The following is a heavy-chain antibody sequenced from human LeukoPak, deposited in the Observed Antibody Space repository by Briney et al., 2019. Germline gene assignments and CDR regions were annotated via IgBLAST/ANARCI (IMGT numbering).Heavy chain of an antibody. CDR3: VRDSPSGFFDL. Sequence: GGSLRLSCAASGFTFNNYWMHWVRQAPGKGLVWVSPINPHGTVTTYADSVKGRFTISRDNAKNTLYLQMNSLRAEDTAVYYCVRDSPSGFFDLWGRGTLVTVSS. CDR1: GFTFNNYW. J-gene: IGHJ2*01. V-gene: IGHV3-74*01. CDR2: INPHGTVT. D-gene: IGHD6-19*01.